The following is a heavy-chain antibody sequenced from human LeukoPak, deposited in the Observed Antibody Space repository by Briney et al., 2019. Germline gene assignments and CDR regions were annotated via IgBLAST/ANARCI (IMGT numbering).Heavy chain of an antibody. V-gene: IGHV1-18*01. CDR1: GYTFTSYG. Sequence: ASVKVSCKASGYTFTSYGISWVRQAPGQGLEWMGWISAYNGNTNYAQKLQGRVTMTTDTSTSTAYMELRSLRSDDTAVYYCARARLGHLTTPENWFDPWGQGTLVTVSP. D-gene: IGHD4-17*01. CDR3: ARARLGHLTTPENWFDP. J-gene: IGHJ5*02. CDR2: ISAYNGNT.